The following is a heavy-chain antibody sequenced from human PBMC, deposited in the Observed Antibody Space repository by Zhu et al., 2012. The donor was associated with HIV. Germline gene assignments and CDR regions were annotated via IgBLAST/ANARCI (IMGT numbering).Heavy chain of an antibody. V-gene: IGHV3-23*01. D-gene: IGHD3-10*01. CDR3: ASYPTVTMVRGVLDY. Sequence: EVQLLESGGGLVQPGGSLRLSCAASGFTFSSYAMSWVRQAPGKGLEWVSAISGSGGSTYYADSVKGRFTISRDNSKNTLYLQMNSLRAEDTAVYYCASYPTVTMVRGVLDYWGQGTLVTVSS. CDR1: GFTFSSYA. CDR2: ISGSGGST. J-gene: IGHJ4*02.